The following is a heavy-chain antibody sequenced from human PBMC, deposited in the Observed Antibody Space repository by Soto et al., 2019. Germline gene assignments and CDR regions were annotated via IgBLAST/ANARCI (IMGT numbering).Heavy chain of an antibody. D-gene: IGHD3-10*01. Sequence: ASVKVSCKASGGTFSSYAISWVRQAPGQGLEWMGGIIPIFGTANYAQKFQGRVTITADESTSTAYMELSSLRSEDTAVYYCARDPRPITMVRGASDGMDVWGQGTTVTVSS. V-gene: IGHV1-69*13. CDR3: ARDPRPITMVRGASDGMDV. J-gene: IGHJ6*02. CDR1: GGTFSSYA. CDR2: IIPIFGTA.